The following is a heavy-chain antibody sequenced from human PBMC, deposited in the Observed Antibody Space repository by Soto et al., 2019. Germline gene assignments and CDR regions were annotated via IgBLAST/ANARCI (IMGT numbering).Heavy chain of an antibody. CDR3: ARGSVVVAATGLYYYYGMDV. CDR2: INPNSGGT. D-gene: IGHD2-15*01. V-gene: IGHV1-2*02. CDR1: GYTFTGYY. Sequence: QVQLVQSGAEVRKPGASVKVSCKASGYTFTGYYMHWVRQAPGQGLEWMGWINPNSGGTNYAQKFQGRVTMTRDTSISTAYMELSRLRSDDTAVYYCARGSVVVAATGLYYYYGMDVWGQGTTVTVSS. J-gene: IGHJ6*02.